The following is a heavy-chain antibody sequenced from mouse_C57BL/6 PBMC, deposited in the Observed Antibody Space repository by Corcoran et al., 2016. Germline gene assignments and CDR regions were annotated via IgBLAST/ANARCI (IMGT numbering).Heavy chain of an antibody. J-gene: IGHJ2*01. V-gene: IGHV9-3*01. D-gene: IGHD1-1*01. Sequence: QIQLVQSGPELKKHGETVKISCKTSGYTFTSYGMSWVKQAPGKGLKWMGWINTYSGVPTYADDFKGRFAFSLETSASTAYLQINNLKNEDTATDFCARINTVVDYGGQGTTPTVSS. CDR1: GYTFTSYG. CDR2: INTYSGVP. CDR3: ARINTVVDY.